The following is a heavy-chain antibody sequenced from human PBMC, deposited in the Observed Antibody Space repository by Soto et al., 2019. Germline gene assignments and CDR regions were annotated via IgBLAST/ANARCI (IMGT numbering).Heavy chain of an antibody. Sequence: VQLVESGGGLVKPGGSLRLSCAASGFTFSSYSMNWVRQAPGKGLEWVSSISSSSSYIYYADSVKGRFTISRDNAKNSLYLQMNSLRAEDTAVYYCARGWGLYYGMDVWGQGTTVTVSS. V-gene: IGHV3-21*01. CDR1: GFTFSSYS. D-gene: IGHD1-26*01. CDR2: ISSSSSYI. J-gene: IGHJ6*02. CDR3: ARGWGLYYGMDV.